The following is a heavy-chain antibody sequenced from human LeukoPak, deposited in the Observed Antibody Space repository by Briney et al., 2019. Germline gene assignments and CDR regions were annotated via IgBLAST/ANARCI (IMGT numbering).Heavy chain of an antibody. CDR1: GFTVSSNY. CDR2: IYSGGST. CDR3: ARGGGLDV. Sequence: GGSLRLSCAASGFTVSSNYVSWVRQAPGKGLEWVSVIYSGGSTYYADSVKGRFTISRDNAKNPLYLQMSNLRAEDTAVYFCARGGGLDVWGQGATVTVSS. D-gene: IGHD3-16*01. V-gene: IGHV3-53*01. J-gene: IGHJ6*02.